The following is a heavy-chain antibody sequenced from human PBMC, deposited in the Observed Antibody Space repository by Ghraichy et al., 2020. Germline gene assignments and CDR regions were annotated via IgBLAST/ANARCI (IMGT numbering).Heavy chain of an antibody. CDR2: IYYSGST. V-gene: IGHV4-39*01. Sequence: SETLSLTCTVSGGSTTTNGYYWGWIRQPPGKGLEWIGTIYYSGSTYYNPSLKSRLTISVDTTKNQFSLKLSSVTAADTAVYFCARYGDSPYYFAYWGQGTLVTVSS. J-gene: IGHJ4*02. CDR3: ARYGDSPYYFAY. D-gene: IGHD4-17*01. CDR1: GGSTTTNGYY.